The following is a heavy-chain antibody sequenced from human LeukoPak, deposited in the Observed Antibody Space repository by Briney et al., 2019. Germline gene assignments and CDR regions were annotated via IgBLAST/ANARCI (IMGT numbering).Heavy chain of an antibody. Sequence: ASVKVSCKASGYTFTSYDINWVRQATGQGLEWMGWMNPNSGNTGYAQKLQGRVTMTTDTSTSTAYMELRSLRSDDTAVYYCARVTGYYDILTGYYPEPGDYWGQGTLVTVSS. D-gene: IGHD3-9*01. V-gene: IGHV1-8*01. CDR1: GYTFTSYD. CDR3: ARVTGYYDILTGYYPEPGDY. J-gene: IGHJ4*02. CDR2: MNPNSGNT.